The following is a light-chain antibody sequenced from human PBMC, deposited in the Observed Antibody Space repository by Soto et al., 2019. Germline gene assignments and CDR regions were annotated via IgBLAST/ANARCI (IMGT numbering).Light chain of an antibody. V-gene: IGKV1-5*03. J-gene: IGKJ1*01. CDR2: KAS. Sequence: DFQMTQSPSTLSRYVGGRVTITGWASQTISSWLAWYQQKPGKDPKILIYKASTLKSGVPSRFSGSGSGTEFNLTISSLQPDELATYECQPYNSYSEACGQGTKVDIK. CDR1: QTISSW. CDR3: QPYNSYSEA.